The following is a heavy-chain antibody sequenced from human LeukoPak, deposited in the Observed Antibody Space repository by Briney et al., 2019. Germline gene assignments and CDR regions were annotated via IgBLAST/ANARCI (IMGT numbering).Heavy chain of an antibody. CDR2: TRNKANSYSI. V-gene: IGHV3-72*01. Sequence: GGSLRLSCAASGFTLSDHYMDWVRQAPGKGLEWVARTRNKANSYSIEYTASVNGRFTISRDDSKNSVYLQMNSLKIEDTAVYYCAKHLGYSSSHTDFWGQGTLVTVSS. J-gene: IGHJ4*02. CDR1: GFTLSDHY. CDR3: AKHLGYSSSHTDF. D-gene: IGHD6-13*01.